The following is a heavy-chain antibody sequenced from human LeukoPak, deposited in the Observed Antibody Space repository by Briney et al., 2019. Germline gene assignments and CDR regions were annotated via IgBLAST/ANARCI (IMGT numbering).Heavy chain of an antibody. CDR1: GFTFSSYA. V-gene: IGHV3-23*01. CDR2: ISGSGGST. Sequence: GGSLRLSCAASGFTFSSYAMSWVRQAPGKGLGWVSAISGSGGSTYYADSVKGRFTISRDNSKNTLYLQMNSLRAEDTAVYYCARDGSFWRGYPYYFDYWGQGALVTASS. D-gene: IGHD3-3*01. CDR3: ARDGSFWRGYPYYFDY. J-gene: IGHJ4*02.